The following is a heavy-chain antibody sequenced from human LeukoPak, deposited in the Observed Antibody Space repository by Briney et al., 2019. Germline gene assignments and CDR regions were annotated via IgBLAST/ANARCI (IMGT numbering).Heavy chain of an antibody. CDR2: ISAYNGNT. CDR1: GYTFTGYY. D-gene: IGHD6-19*01. Sequence: ASVKVSCKASGYTFTGYYMHWVRQAPGQGLEWMGWISAYNGNTNYAQKLQGRVTITTDESTSTAYMELSSLRSEDTAVYYCARGLVGYPFDYWGQGTLVTVSS. J-gene: IGHJ4*02. V-gene: IGHV1-18*04. CDR3: ARGLVGYPFDY.